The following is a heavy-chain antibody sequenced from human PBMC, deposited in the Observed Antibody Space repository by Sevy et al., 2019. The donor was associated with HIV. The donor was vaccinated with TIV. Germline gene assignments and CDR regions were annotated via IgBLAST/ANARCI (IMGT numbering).Heavy chain of an antibody. D-gene: IGHD3-9*01. CDR2: IYYSGTT. CDR1: AGSISSYY. CDR3: ARDNAILTPRAFDI. Sequence: SETLSLTCSVSAGSISSYYWSWILQPPGKGLEGIGYIYYSGTTDYNPSLKSRVTISQDKSKKVFSLRLRSVTAADTAVYYCARDNAILTPRAFDIWGQGTMVTVSS. V-gene: IGHV4-59*13. J-gene: IGHJ3*02.